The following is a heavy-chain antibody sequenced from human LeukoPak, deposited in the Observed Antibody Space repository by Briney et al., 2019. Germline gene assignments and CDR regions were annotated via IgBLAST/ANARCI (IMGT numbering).Heavy chain of an antibody. CDR3: ARDSNFWSGYYPPDY. Sequence: SVKVSCKASGGTFSSYAISWVRQAPGQGIEWMGRLIPIYGAANYAQKLQGRVKITTDESTSTGYMDLSSLRSEDTAVYYCARDSNFWSGYYPPDYWGQGTLVTVSS. CDR2: LIPIYGAA. CDR1: GGTFSSYA. J-gene: IGHJ4*02. V-gene: IGHV1-69*05. D-gene: IGHD3-3*01.